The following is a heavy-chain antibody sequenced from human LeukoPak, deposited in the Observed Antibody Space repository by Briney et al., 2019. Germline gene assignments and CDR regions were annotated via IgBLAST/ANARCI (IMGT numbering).Heavy chain of an antibody. CDR2: IYYTGAT. J-gene: IGHJ4*02. D-gene: IGHD6-19*01. Sequence: SETLSLTCSVSGGSVNSNSFYWGWIRQPPGKGLEWIGSIYYTGATFHNPSLKSRVTISVDTSKNQFSLKLSSVTAADTAVYYCARLRHGSGWYKDYWGQGTLVTVSS. CDR3: ARLRHGSGWYKDY. V-gene: IGHV4-39*07. CDR1: GGSVNSNSFY.